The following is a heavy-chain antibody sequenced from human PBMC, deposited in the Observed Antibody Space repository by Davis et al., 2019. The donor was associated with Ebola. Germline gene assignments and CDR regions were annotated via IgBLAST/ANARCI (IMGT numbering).Heavy chain of an antibody. V-gene: IGHV4-30-4*01. Sequence: PSETLSLTCTVSGGSISSGDYYWSWIRQPPGKGLEWIGYIYYSGSTYYNPSLKSRVTISVDTSKNQFSLKLSSVTAADTAVYYCARDSPRRNYGMDVWGQGTTVTVSS. J-gene: IGHJ6*02. CDR2: IYYSGST. CDR3: ARDSPRRNYGMDV. D-gene: IGHD1-14*01. CDR1: GGSISSGDYY.